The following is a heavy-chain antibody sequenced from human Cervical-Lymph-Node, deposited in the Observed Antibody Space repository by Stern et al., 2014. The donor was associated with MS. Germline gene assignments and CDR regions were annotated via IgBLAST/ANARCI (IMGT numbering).Heavy chain of an antibody. J-gene: IGHJ3*01. V-gene: IGHV2-70*01. CDR2: VDWDDDT. D-gene: IGHD1-26*01. CDR1: GFSLTTDGMC. Sequence: QVTLKESGPALVRPTQTLTLTCSFSGFSLTTDGMCVSWIRQPPGKALQWLALVDWDDDTSYDKSLRTRLTISKDTSKNQVVLTMANMDPVDTATYFCARTRWGASGRHAARFDHWGQGTVVTVSS. CDR3: ARTRWGASGRHAARFDH.